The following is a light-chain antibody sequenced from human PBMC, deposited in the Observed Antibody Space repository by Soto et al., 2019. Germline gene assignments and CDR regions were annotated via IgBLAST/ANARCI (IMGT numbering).Light chain of an antibody. CDR2: EVN. J-gene: IGLJ1*01. CDR3: SSYSRSINDV. V-gene: IGLV2-8*01. Sequence: QSALTQPPSASGSPGQSVTISCTGTSNDVGGHNYVSWCQLVPGRAPKLMIYEVNKRPSGVPDRFSGSKSGNMASLTVSGLQAEDEADYYCSSYSRSINDVFGTGTKVTVL. CDR1: SNDVGGHNY.